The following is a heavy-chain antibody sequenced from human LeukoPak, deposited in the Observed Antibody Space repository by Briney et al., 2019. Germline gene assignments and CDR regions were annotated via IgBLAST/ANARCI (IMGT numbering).Heavy chain of an antibody. CDR3: AKDRGTEAYCGGDCYSLD. CDR2: LSGSGGST. J-gene: IGHJ4*02. CDR1: GFTFSSYA. Sequence: GGSLRLSCAASGFTFSSYAMSWVRQAPGKGLGWVSALSGSGGSTYYADSVKGRFTISRDNSKNTLNLQMNSLRAEDTAVYYCAKDRGTEAYCGGDCYSLDWGQGTLVTVSS. D-gene: IGHD2-21*02. V-gene: IGHV3-23*01.